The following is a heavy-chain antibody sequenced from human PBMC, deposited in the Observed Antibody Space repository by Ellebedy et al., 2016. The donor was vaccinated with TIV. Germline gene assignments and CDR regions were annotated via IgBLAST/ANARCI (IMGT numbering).Heavy chain of an antibody. CDR3: ATFVAGAGQFDH. D-gene: IGHD6-19*01. V-gene: IGHV1-69*06. CDR1: GGTFSSYA. J-gene: IGHJ4*02. CDR2: IIPSLGLGTV. Sequence: AASVKVFCKSSGGTFSSYAITWVRQAPGQGLEWMGGIIPSLGLGTVKIVQKFQDRVTISADISTSTTYMDLIRLTSDDTAVYYCATFVAGAGQFDHWGQGTLVTVSS.